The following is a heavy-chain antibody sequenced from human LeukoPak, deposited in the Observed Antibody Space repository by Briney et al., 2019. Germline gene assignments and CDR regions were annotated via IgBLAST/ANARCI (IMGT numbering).Heavy chain of an antibody. J-gene: IGHJ5*02. CDR3: ARGQGATVPQVGKNWFDP. CDR1: IDSFSSYH. CDR2: VNESGGT. V-gene: IGHV4-34*01. D-gene: IGHD1-26*01. Sequence: SETLSLTCAVYIDSFSSYHWNWIRQTPAKGLEWIGVVNESGGTNISPSLVSRVILSVDTSKNKFSLMLISVTVADTAVYYCARGQGATVPQVGKNWFDPWGQGTRVTVSS.